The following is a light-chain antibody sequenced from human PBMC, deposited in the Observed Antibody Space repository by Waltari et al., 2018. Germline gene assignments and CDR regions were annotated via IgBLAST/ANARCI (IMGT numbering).Light chain of an antibody. CDR2: DVS. J-gene: IGLJ3*02. Sequence: QSALTQPRSVSGSPGQSVTISCTGTSSDFGGYNSVSWYQQHPGKAPKLMIYDVSKRPSGVPDRFSGSKSGNTASLTISGLQAEDEADYYCCSYAGSYTWVFGGGTKLTVL. V-gene: IGLV2-11*01. CDR3: CSYAGSYTWV. CDR1: SSDFGGYNS.